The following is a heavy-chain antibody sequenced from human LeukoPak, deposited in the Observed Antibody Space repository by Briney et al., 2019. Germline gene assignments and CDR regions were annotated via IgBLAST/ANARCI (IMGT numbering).Heavy chain of an antibody. CDR3: ARDWDWNTDKTFDH. V-gene: IGHV1-18*01. J-gene: IGHJ4*02. D-gene: IGHD1/OR15-1a*01. CDR1: GYTFTSYG. Sequence: ASVKDSCKASGYTFTSYGISWVRQAPGQGLEWMGWISAYNGNTNYAQKLQGRVTMTTDTSTSTAYMELRSLRSDDTAVYYCARDWDWNTDKTFDHWGQGTLVTVPS. CDR2: ISAYNGNT.